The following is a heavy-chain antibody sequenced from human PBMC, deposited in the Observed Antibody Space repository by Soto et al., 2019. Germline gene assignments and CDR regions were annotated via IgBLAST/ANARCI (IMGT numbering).Heavy chain of an antibody. CDR3: AKDRVAVTTDYFDY. V-gene: IGHV3-48*04. CDR1: GFTFSSYS. Sequence: PGGPLRLSCVASGFTFSSYSMHWVRQAPGKGLAWVSYISSSSSTIYYADSVKGRFTVSRDNAKNSLYLQMNSLRAEDTALYYCAKDRVAVTTDYFDYWGQGTLVTVSS. CDR2: ISSSSSTI. J-gene: IGHJ4*02. D-gene: IGHD4-17*01.